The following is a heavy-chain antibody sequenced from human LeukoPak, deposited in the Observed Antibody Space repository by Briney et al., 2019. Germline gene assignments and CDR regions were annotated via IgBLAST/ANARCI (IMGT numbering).Heavy chain of an antibody. D-gene: IGHD3-16*01. V-gene: IGHV3-23*01. CDR2: ISGSGGST. CDR3: AKDGGRVRRIDP. CDR1: GFTFSSYA. Sequence: GGSLRLSCAASGFTFSSYAMSWVRQAPGKGLEWVSAISGSGGSTYYADSVKGRLTISRDNSKNTLYLQMNSLRAEDTAVYYCAKDGGRVRRIDPWGQGTLVTVSS. J-gene: IGHJ5*02.